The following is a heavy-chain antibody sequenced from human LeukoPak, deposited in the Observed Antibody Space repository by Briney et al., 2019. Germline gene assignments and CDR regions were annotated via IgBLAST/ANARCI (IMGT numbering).Heavy chain of an antibody. Sequence: ASVKVSCKASGYTFSNYYMQWVRQAPGQGLEWMGWINPNSGGTNYAQNFQGRVTMTRDTSISTAYMELSTLTSDDTAVYYCARAGDTTMVTVDPWGQGTLVTVSS. CDR3: ARAGDTTMVTVDP. CDR2: INPNSGGT. J-gene: IGHJ5*02. D-gene: IGHD5-18*01. CDR1: GYTFSNYY. V-gene: IGHV1-2*02.